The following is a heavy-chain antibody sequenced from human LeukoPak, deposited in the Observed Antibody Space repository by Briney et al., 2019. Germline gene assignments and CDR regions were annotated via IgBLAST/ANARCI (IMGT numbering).Heavy chain of an antibody. J-gene: IGHJ4*02. D-gene: IGHD3-22*01. CDR1: GFTFDDYG. CDR3: ARASYDSSGYHYYFDY. Sequence: GGSLRLSCAASGFTFDDYGMGWVRQAPGKGLEWVSGINWNGGSTGYADSVKGRFTIARDNSKNSLYLQMNSLRAEDTALYYCARASYDSSGYHYYFDYWGQGTLVTVSS. CDR2: INWNGGST. V-gene: IGHV3-20*04.